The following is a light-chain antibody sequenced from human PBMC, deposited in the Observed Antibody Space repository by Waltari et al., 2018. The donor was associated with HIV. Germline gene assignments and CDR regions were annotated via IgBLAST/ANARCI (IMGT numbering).Light chain of an antibody. V-gene: IGLV4-69*01. Sequence: QLVLTQSPSASASLGASVKLTCTLSSGHSSYALAWHQQQPEKGPRYLMKLNSDGSHSKGDGIPDRFSGSSSGAERYLTISSLQSEDEADYYCQTWGTGILVFGGGTNLTVL. CDR2: LNSDGSH. J-gene: IGLJ3*02. CDR1: SGHSSYA. CDR3: QTWGTGILV.